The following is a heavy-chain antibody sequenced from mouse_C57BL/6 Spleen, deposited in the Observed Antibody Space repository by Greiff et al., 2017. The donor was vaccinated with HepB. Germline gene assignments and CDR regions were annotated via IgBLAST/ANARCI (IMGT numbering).Heavy chain of an antibody. D-gene: IGHD2-4*01. CDR3: TTGDYDRRFAY. CDR2: IDPENGDT. J-gene: IGHJ3*01. CDR1: GFNIKDDY. Sequence: EVQLVESGAELVRPGASVKLSCTASGFNIKDDYMHWVKQRPEQGLEWIGWIDPENGDTEYASKFQGKATITADTSSNTAYLQLSSLTSEDTAVYYCTTGDYDRRFAYWGQGTLVTVSA. V-gene: IGHV14-4*01.